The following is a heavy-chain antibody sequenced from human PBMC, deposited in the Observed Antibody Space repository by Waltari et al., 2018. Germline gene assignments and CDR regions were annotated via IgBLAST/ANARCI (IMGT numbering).Heavy chain of an antibody. Sequence: QVQLQESGPGLVKPSGTLSLTCAVSDGSISSSNWWRWVRQPPGKGLEWIGEIYHSGRTNYNPSLKSRVTISVDKSKNQFSLKLNSVTAADTAVYYCARDLVGVTNYFDYWGQGTLVTVSS. J-gene: IGHJ4*02. V-gene: IGHV4-4*02. CDR2: IYHSGRT. CDR1: DGSISSSNW. D-gene: IGHD1-26*01. CDR3: ARDLVGVTNYFDY.